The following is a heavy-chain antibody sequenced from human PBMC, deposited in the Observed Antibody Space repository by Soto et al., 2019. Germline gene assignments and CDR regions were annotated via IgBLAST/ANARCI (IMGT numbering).Heavy chain of an antibody. CDR3: ARHGFYGDYSSNYFDP. V-gene: IGHV5-51*01. Sequence: GESLKISCKGSGYSFTNYWIAWMRQMPGEGLEYMGIIYPSDSTARYSPSFQGQVTFSVDKSISTAYLQWNSLKASDTAMYYCARHGFYGDYSSNYFDPWGQGTLVTV. CDR1: GYSFTNYW. D-gene: IGHD4-17*01. J-gene: IGHJ5*02. CDR2: IYPSDSTA.